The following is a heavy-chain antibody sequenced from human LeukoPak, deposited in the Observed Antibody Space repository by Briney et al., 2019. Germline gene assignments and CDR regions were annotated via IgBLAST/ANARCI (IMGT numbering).Heavy chain of an antibody. Sequence: SETLSLTCTVSGGSISNYYWSWIRQPPGKGLEWIGYIYYSGSTNYNPPLKSRVTISVDTSKNQFSLKLSSVTAADTAVYYCARDLRGYYRDWGQGTLVTVSS. V-gene: IGHV4-59*01. D-gene: IGHD5-18*01. CDR1: GGSISNYY. CDR2: IYYSGST. J-gene: IGHJ4*02. CDR3: ARDLRGYYRD.